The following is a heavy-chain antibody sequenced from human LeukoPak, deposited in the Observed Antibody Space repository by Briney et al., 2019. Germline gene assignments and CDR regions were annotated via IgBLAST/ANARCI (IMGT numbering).Heavy chain of an antibody. Sequence: GASVTVSCTASGYTFTSYGISWVRQAPGQGLEWMGWISAYNGNTNYAQKLQGRVTMTTDTSTSTAYMELRSLRSDDTAVYYCARVWIGGWFDPWGQGTLVTVSS. CDR2: ISAYNGNT. CDR3: ARVWIGGWFDP. CDR1: GYTFTSYG. D-gene: IGHD3-3*01. V-gene: IGHV1-18*01. J-gene: IGHJ5*02.